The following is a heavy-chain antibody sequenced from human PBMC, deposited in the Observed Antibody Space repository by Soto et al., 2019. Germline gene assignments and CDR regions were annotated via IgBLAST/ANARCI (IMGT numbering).Heavy chain of an antibody. V-gene: IGHV1-46*01. Sequence: GASVKVSCKASGYTFTSYYMHWVRQAPGQGLEWMGIINPSGGSTSYAQKFQGRVTMTRDTSTSTVYMELSSLRSEDTAVYYCARDMGEGVVPAAPGYWGQGTLVTVSS. D-gene: IGHD2-2*01. J-gene: IGHJ4*02. CDR1: GYTFTSYY. CDR2: INPSGGST. CDR3: ARDMGEGVVPAAPGY.